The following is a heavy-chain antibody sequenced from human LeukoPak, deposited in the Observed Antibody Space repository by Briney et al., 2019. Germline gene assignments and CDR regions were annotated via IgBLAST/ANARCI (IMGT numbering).Heavy chain of an antibody. J-gene: IGHJ6*02. CDR2: ISYVGSNK. Sequence: GGSLRLSHPPSAFTFSSYGMHSARQAPGNGLEWVAVISYVGSNKYYEDSVKGRFTISRDNSKNTLYLQMNSLRAEDTAVYYCAKDEGRYCSSTSCYAYYYYYGMDVWGQGTAVTVSS. CDR3: AKDEGRYCSSTSCYAYYYYYGMDV. D-gene: IGHD2-2*01. V-gene: IGHV3-30*18. CDR1: AFTFSSYG.